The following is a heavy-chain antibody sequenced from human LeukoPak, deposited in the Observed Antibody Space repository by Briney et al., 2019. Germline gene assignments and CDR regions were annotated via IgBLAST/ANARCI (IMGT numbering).Heavy chain of an antibody. V-gene: IGHV4-30-4*08. CDR2: IYYSGST. CDR1: GASISSDYY. J-gene: IGHJ5*02. CDR3: ARAGIVVVPAAILGSWFDP. D-gene: IGHD2-2*02. Sequence: SETLSPTCTVSGASISSDYYWSWIRQSPGKGLEWIGYIYYSGSTYYNSSLKSRVTISVDTSKNQFSLKLSSVTAADTAVYYCARAGIVVVPAAILGSWFDPWGQGTLVTVSS.